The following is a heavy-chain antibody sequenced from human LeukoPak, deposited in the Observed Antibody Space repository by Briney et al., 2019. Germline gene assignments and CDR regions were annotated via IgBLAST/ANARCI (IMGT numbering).Heavy chain of an antibody. Sequence: GASVKLSCKASGYTFTGYYMHWVRQAPAQGLEWMGWINPNSGGTNSAQEFEGRVTMTRDTSMSTAYMDLSRLRSVNTAVHYCARVGSDSIRWRRFDYWGQGTLVTVSS. V-gene: IGHV1-2*02. CDR2: INPNSGGT. D-gene: IGHD6-19*01. CDR1: GYTFTGYY. CDR3: ARVGSDSIRWRRFDY. J-gene: IGHJ4*02.